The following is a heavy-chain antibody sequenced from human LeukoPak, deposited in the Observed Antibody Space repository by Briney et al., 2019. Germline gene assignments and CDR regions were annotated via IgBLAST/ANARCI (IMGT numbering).Heavy chain of an antibody. CDR2: FDPEDGET. V-gene: IGHV1-24*01. Sequence: ASVKVSCKASGYTLNELSIHWVRQGPGTGLEWMGAFDPEDGETMYAQKFRGRLTMTEDTSTDTAYMELSSLSSDDTAVYYCTTDLDYWGQGSLVTVSS. CDR1: GYTLNELS. J-gene: IGHJ4*02. CDR3: TTDLDY.